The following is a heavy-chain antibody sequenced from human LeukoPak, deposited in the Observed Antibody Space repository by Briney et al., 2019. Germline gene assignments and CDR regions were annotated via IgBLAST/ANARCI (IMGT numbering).Heavy chain of an antibody. CDR3: VGSSRTGEFDP. Sequence: ASVKVSCKASGYTFTSYDINWVRQATGQGLEWMGWMNPNSGNTGYAQKFQGRVTMTRNTSISTAYMELRSLRSEDTAVYYCVGSSRTGEFDPWGQGTLVTDSS. V-gene: IGHV1-8*01. J-gene: IGHJ5*02. CDR2: MNPNSGNT. CDR1: GYTFTSYD. D-gene: IGHD6-13*01.